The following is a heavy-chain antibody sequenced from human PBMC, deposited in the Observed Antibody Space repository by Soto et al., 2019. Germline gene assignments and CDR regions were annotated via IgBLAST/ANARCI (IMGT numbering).Heavy chain of an antibody. CDR1: GYVFTNEG. CDR3: ARDVAYCGADCWSFFDY. J-gene: IGHJ4*02. V-gene: IGHV1-18*01. Sequence: QVQLVQSGAEVKKPGASVKVFCKAPGYVFTNEGVSWVRQAPGQGLEWMGWIGGYNGNTKYAQKFQGRVTLTTDTSTSTADMELRSLTSDDTAVYYCARDVAYCGADCWSFFDYWGQGTLVTVSS. CDR2: IGGYNGNT. D-gene: IGHD2-21*02.